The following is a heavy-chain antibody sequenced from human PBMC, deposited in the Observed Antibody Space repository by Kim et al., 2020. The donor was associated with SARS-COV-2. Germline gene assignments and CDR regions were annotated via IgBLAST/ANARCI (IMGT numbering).Heavy chain of an antibody. Sequence: SETLSLTCAVSGGSISSGGYSWSWIRQPPGKGLEWIGYIYHSGSTYYNPSLKSRVTISVDRSKNQFSLKLSSVTAADTAVYYCARAHSIAARPGWFDPWGQGTLVTVSS. CDR1: GGSISSGGYS. V-gene: IGHV4-30-2*01. CDR2: IYHSGST. J-gene: IGHJ5*02. CDR3: ARAHSIAARPGWFDP. D-gene: IGHD6-6*01.